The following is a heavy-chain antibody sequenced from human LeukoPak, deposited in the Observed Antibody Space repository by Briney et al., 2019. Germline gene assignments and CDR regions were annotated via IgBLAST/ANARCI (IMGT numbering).Heavy chain of an antibody. CDR3: ARGFGYDFADY. CDR1: GGSISSGDHY. CDR2: ITLYSDTT. V-gene: IGHV4-30-4*01. D-gene: IGHD2-2*01. Sequence: SQTLSLTCSVSGGSISSGDHYWTWIRQPPGGGLEWMGFITLYSDTTSYNPSLKRRLMISIDTSKNQFSLTLTSVTAADTAVYFCARGFGYDFADYWGQGILVTVSS. J-gene: IGHJ4*02.